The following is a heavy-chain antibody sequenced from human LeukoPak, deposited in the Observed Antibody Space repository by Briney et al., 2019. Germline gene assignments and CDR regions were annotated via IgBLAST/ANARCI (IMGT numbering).Heavy chain of an antibody. D-gene: IGHD3-16*01. CDR2: IYRGDSDT. J-gene: IGHJ6*03. V-gene: IGHV5-51*01. CDR1: GDSFTSCC. Sequence: GEALKISCRGSGDSFTSCCIGCVRQMPGEGVEWMGMIYRGDSDTRYSPSFQCQGTISADKSISTDYLQWSSLKASDTAMYYCARHRKDYDYFWTSNYYYSMAVWGKGTTATISS. CDR3: ARHRKDYDYFWTSNYYYSMAV.